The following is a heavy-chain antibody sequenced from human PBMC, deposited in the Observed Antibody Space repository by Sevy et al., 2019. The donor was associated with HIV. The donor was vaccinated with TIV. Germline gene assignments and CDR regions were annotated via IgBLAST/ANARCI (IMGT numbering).Heavy chain of an antibody. D-gene: IGHD5-12*01. J-gene: IGHJ4*02. V-gene: IGHV3-49*03. Sequence: GGSLRLSCTTSGFTFEDYALSWFRQAPGKGLEWVAFITRNSYEAYGGTTDYAASVKGRFIISRDDSKSIAYLQMNSLKTEDKAVYYCTRGLATADTPEYYFDYWGQGTLVTVSS. CDR2: ITRNSYEAYGGTT. CDR1: GFTFEDYA. CDR3: TRGLATADTPEYYFDY.